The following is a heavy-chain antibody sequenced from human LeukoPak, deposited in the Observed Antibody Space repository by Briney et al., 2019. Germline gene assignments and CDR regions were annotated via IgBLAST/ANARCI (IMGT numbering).Heavy chain of an antibody. V-gene: IGHV1-69*05. CDR2: IIPIFGTA. CDR3: ARDILTGYYNTRPIDP. Sequence: SVKVSCKASGGTFSSYAISWVRQAPGQGLEWIGGIIPIFGTANYAQKFQGRVTIITDESTSTAYMELSSLRSEDTAVYYCARDILTGYYNTRPIDPWGQGTLVTVSS. J-gene: IGHJ5*02. D-gene: IGHD3-9*01. CDR1: GGTFSSYA.